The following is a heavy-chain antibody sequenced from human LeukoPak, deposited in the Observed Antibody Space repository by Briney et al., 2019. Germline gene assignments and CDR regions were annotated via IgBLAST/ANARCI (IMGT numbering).Heavy chain of an antibody. CDR1: GFTFSSYS. CDR2: ISSSSSYI. V-gene: IGHV3-21*01. CDR3: ARPVDTAMELDY. D-gene: IGHD5-18*01. J-gene: IGHJ4*02. Sequence: GGSLRLSCAASGFTFSSYSMNWVRQAPGKGLEWVSSISSSSSYIYYADSVKGRFTISRDNAKNSLYLQMNSLRAEVTAVYYCARPVDTAMELDYWGQGTLVTVSS.